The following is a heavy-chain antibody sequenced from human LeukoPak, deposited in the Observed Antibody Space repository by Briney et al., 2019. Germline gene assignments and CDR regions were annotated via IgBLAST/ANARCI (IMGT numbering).Heavy chain of an antibody. CDR3: ARDVFYYYYYYMDV. CDR1: GGSFSGYY. CDR2: INHSGST. J-gene: IGHJ6*03. Sequence: PSETLSLTCAVYGGSFSGYYWSWIRQPPGKGLEWIGEINHSGSTNYNPSLKSRVTISVDTSKNQLSLKLSSVTAADTAVYYCARDVFYYYYYYMDVWGKGTTVTVSS. V-gene: IGHV4-34*01.